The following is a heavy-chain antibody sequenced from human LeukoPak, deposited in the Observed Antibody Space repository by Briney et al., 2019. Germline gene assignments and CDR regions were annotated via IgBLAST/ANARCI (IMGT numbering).Heavy chain of an antibody. Sequence: SETLSLTCTVSGGSISSYYWSWIRQPPGKGLEWIGYIYYSGSTNYNPSLKSRVTISVDTSKNQFSLKLSSVTAADTAVYYCAGLDILTGYSFDYWGQGTLVTVSS. CDR3: AGLDILTGYSFDY. CDR2: IYYSGST. CDR1: GGSISSYY. V-gene: IGHV4-59*01. D-gene: IGHD3-9*01. J-gene: IGHJ4*02.